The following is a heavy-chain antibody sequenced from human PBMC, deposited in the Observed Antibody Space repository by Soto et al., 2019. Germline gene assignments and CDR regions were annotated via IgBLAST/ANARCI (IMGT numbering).Heavy chain of an antibody. V-gene: IGHV3-23*01. D-gene: IGHD3-3*01. CDR1: GFTFSESA. CDR2: IGASDGET. J-gene: IGHJ4*02. Sequence: GGSLRLSCAASGFTFSESAMTWVRQPPGKGLEWVSSIGASDGETYYADAVKGRFTISRDNSKSTLHMQMTSLRAEDAAVYYCVKDWSGNTCPCMDVWGQGTLVTVSS. CDR3: VKDWSGNTCPCMDV.